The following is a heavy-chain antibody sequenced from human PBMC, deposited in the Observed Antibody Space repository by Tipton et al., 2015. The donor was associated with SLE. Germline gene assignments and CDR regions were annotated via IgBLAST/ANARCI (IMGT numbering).Heavy chain of an antibody. Sequence: TLSLTCSVSGYYIRSGYYWGWIRQPPGKGLEWIGSIYYSGSTYYNPSLKSRVTISVDTSKNQFSLKLSSVTAADTAVYYCARGYGPSSYGMDVWGQGTAVTVSS. CDR2: IYYSGST. V-gene: IGHV4-38-2*02. CDR3: ARGYGPSSYGMDV. J-gene: IGHJ6*02. CDR1: GYYIRSGYY. D-gene: IGHD1-14*01.